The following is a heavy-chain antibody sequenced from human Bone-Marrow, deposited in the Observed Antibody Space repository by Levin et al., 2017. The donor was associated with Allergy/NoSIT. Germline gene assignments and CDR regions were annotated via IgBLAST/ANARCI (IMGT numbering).Heavy chain of an antibody. CDR2: ISWDGGST. CDR3: AKDFYSIHMLSNEHYFDY. D-gene: IGHD2-2*02. V-gene: IGHV3-43*01. J-gene: IGHJ4*02. Sequence: ETLSLTCAASGFSFDDFTMHWVRQPPGKGLEWVSLISWDGGSTYYADSVKGRFTISRDNSKNSLYLQMNSLRTEDTALYYCAKDFYSIHMLSNEHYFDYWGQGCLVTVSS. CDR1: GFSFDDFT.